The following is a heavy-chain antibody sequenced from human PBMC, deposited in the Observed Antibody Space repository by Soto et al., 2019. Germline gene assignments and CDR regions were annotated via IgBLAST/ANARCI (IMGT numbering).Heavy chain of an antibody. CDR1: GDSVSSNSAA. CDR2: TYYRSKWYN. CDR3: ARTSPSFFGVVIGIFDY. J-gene: IGHJ4*02. D-gene: IGHD3-3*01. V-gene: IGHV6-1*01. Sequence: QVQLQQSGPGLVKPSQTLSLTCAISGDSVSSNSAAWNWIRQSPSRGLEWLGRTYYRSKWYNDYAISVKSRITLNPDTSKNQFSLQLNSVTPEDTAVYYCARTSPSFFGVVIGIFDYWGQGTLVTVSS.